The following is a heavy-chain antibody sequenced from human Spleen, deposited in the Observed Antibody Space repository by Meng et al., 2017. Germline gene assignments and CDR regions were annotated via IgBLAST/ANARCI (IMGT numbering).Heavy chain of an antibody. V-gene: IGHV4-31*03. J-gene: IGHJ4*02. D-gene: IGHD3-10*01. CDR1: GGSMSSGGYY. CDR2: IYYTGNT. Sequence: TLSLTCTVSGGSMSSGGYYWSWIRQHPGKGLEWIGYIYYTGNTYYNPSLKSRVTISVGTPKSQFSLKLSSVTAADTAVYYCARFCCGSGTSWGYWGQGTLVTVSS. CDR3: ARFCCGSGTSWGY.